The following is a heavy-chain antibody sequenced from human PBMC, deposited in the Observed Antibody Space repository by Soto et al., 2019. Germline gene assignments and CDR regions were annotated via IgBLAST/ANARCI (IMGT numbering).Heavy chain of an antibody. Sequence: QLQLQESGPGLVKPSETLSLTCTVSGGSISSSSYYWGWIRQPPGKGLERIASIHYSGSTYFNPSXXXXXXIXIDXXKNQXXXXXXXVXAAHXAVXXXXTXWFGASQHWCHGTLVTVSS. J-gene: IGHJ1*01. V-gene: IGHV4-39*01. CDR1: GGSISSSSYY. CDR2: IHYSGST. CDR3: XTXWFGASQH. D-gene: IGHD3-10*01.